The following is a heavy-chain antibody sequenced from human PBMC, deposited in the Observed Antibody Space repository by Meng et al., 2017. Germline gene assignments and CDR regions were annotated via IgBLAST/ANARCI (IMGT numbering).Heavy chain of an antibody. J-gene: IGHJ4*02. V-gene: IGHV4-31*03. CDR2: IYYSGST. CDR3: VSGYSSGWVDY. Sequence: LRLSCTVSGGSISSGGYYWSWIRQHPGKGLEWIGYIYYSGSTYYNPSLKSRVTISVDTSKNQFSLKLSSVTAADTAVYYCVSGYSSGWVDYWGQGTLVTVSS. D-gene: IGHD6-19*01. CDR1: GGSISSGGYY.